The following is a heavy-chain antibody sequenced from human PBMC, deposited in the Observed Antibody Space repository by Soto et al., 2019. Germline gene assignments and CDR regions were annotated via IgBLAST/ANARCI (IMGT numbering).Heavy chain of an antibody. J-gene: IGHJ4*02. D-gene: IGHD3-3*01. Sequence: SLRLYCAASGFTFDDYAMHWVRQAPGKGLEWVSGISWNSGSIGYADSVKGRFTISRDNAKNSLYLQMNSLRAEDTALYYCAKDRLRFLEWPCFDYWGQGTLVTVS. CDR2: ISWNSGSI. CDR1: GFTFDDYA. CDR3: AKDRLRFLEWPCFDY. V-gene: IGHV3-9*01.